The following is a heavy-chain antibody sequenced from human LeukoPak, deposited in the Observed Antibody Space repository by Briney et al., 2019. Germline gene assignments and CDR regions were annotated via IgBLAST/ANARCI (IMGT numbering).Heavy chain of an antibody. CDR2: INPNSGGT. D-gene: IGHD1-26*01. J-gene: IGHJ4*02. Sequence: ASVKVSCKASGYTFTGYYMHWVRQAPGQGLEWMGWINPNSGGTNYAQKFQGRVTMTRDTSISTAYMELSRLRSDDTAVYYCARADSFGIVGANELDYWGQGTLVTVSS. V-gene: IGHV1-2*02. CDR3: ARADSFGIVGANELDY. CDR1: GYTFTGYY.